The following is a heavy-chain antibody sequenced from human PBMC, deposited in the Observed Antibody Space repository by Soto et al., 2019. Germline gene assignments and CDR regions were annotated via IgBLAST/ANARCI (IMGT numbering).Heavy chain of an antibody. CDR1: GFTLSDHY. D-gene: IGHD7-27*01. V-gene: IGHV3-72*01. J-gene: IGHJ6*02. CDR2: TRNKANSYTT. Sequence: GGSLRLSCAASGFTLSDHYMDWVRQAQGKGLEWVGRTRNKANSYTTEYAASVKGRFTISRDDSENSLCLQMNSLKTDDTAVYYCTRGAGEHQKLEGYYYGLDVWGLGTTVTV. CDR3: TRGAGEHQKLEGYYYGLDV.